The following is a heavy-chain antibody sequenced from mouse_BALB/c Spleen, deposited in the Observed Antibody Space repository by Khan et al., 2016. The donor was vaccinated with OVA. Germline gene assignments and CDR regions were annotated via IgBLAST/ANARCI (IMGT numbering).Heavy chain of an antibody. Sequence: QVQLQQSGAELVKPGASVKLSCKASGYTFTSYYMYWVKQSPGQGLEWIGEINPSNGGTNVNEKFKNKATLTVDKSSSTAYMELSSLTSEDSAVYYCTRGGYGSPFAYWGQGTLVTGSA. CDR3: TRGGYGSPFAY. J-gene: IGHJ3*01. D-gene: IGHD1-1*01. CDR1: GYTFTSYY. CDR2: INPSNGGT. V-gene: IGHV1S81*02.